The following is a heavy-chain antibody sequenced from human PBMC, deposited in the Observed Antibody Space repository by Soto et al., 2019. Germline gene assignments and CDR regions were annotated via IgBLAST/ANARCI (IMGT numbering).Heavy chain of an antibody. CDR1: GYTFTSYA. Sequence: ASVKVSCKASGYTFTSYAMHWVRQAPGQRLEWMGWINAGNGNTKYSQKFQGRVTINRDTSASTAYMELSSLRSEDTAVYYCARGGFRFPKTTYSYYGMDVWGQGTTVTVSS. CDR2: INAGNGNT. J-gene: IGHJ6*02. V-gene: IGHV1-3*01. D-gene: IGHD2-21*01. CDR3: ARGGFRFPKTTYSYYGMDV.